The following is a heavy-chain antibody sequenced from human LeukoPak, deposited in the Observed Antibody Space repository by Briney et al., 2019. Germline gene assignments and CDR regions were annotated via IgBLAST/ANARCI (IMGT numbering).Heavy chain of an antibody. CDR2: INHSGST. D-gene: IGHD3-22*01. CDR1: GGPLSGYY. V-gene: IGHV4-34*01. Sequence: SETLSLTCAVYGGPLSGYYWSWIRQPPGKGLEWIGEINHSGSTNYNPSLKSRVTISVDTSKNQFSLKLSSVTAADTAVYYCARARDSSGYYYSWFGYWGQGTLVTVSS. J-gene: IGHJ4*02. CDR3: ARARDSSGYYYSWFGY.